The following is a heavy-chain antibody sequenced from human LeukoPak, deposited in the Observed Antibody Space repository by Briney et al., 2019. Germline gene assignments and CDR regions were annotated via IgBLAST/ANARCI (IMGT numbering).Heavy chain of an antibody. Sequence: SETLSLTCAVYGGSFSGYYWSWIRQPPGKGLEWIGEINHSGSTNYNPSLKSRVTISVDTSKNQFSLKLSSVTAADTAVYYCARGIDTEYCYDSSGYKWHYYFDYWGQGTLVTVSS. CDR2: INHSGST. CDR3: ARGIDTEYCYDSSGYKWHYYFDY. D-gene: IGHD3-22*01. V-gene: IGHV4-34*01. CDR1: GGSFSGYY. J-gene: IGHJ4*02.